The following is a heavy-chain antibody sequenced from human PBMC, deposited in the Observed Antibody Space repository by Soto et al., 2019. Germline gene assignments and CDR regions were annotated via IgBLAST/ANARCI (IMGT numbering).Heavy chain of an antibody. V-gene: IGHV1-69*02. Sequence: QVQLVQSGTEVKKLGSSVKVSCKASGGSFRSYTITWVRQAPGQGLEWIGRIIPILGMAEYSQKFQGRVTITADIFTQTPFMDLRSLRSEHTAVHYCATVGGASVFGWLEPWGSGTRVTVSS. J-gene: IGHJ5*02. CDR1: GGSFRSYT. CDR2: IIPILGMA. D-gene: IGHD2-15*01. CDR3: ATVGGASVFGWLEP.